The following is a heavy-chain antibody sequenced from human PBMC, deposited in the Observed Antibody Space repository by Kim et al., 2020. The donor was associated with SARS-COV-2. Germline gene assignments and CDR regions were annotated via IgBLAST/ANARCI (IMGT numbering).Heavy chain of an antibody. J-gene: IGHJ4*02. Sequence: SETLSLTCSVSSDSISSYYCSWIRQLPGKGLEWLGYIYYSGSTDYNPSLKTRVTISWDTSKNQFSLDLTSVPDADTAVYYCAGSVGRASGHQWAYWCPG. V-gene: IGHV4-59*01. CDR2: IYYSGST. D-gene: IGHD1-26*01. CDR1: SDSISSYY. CDR3: AGSVGRASGHQWAY.